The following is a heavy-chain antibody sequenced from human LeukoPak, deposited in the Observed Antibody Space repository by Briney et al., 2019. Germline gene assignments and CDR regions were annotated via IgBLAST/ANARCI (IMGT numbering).Heavy chain of an antibody. D-gene: IGHD3-3*01. J-gene: IGHJ6*03. CDR2: IRYDGSNK. V-gene: IGHV3-30*02. Sequence: GGSLRLSCAASGFTFSSYGMHWVRQAPGKGLEWVAFIRYDGSNKYYADSVKGRFTISRDNSKNTLYLQMNSLRAEDTAVYHCAKSITIFGVAPYYYYMDVWGKGTTVTVSS. CDR1: GFTFSSYG. CDR3: AKSITIFGVAPYYYYMDV.